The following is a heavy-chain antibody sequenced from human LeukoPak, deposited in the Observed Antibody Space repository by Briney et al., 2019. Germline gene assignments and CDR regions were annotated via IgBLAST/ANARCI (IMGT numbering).Heavy chain of an antibody. D-gene: IGHD3-3*01. CDR1: GYRLSAVS. J-gene: IGHJ4*02. V-gene: IGHV1-24*01. CDR3: MIDYFDWASSRSGNYF. Sequence: GASVKVSCKVSGYRLSAVSMHWVRQAPGKGLEWMGGFEPEDGATIYAERFQGRITMTEDTSTDTAYMDLSRLTSEDTAAYYCMIDYFDWASSRSGNYFWGQGTLVTVSS. CDR2: FEPEDGAT.